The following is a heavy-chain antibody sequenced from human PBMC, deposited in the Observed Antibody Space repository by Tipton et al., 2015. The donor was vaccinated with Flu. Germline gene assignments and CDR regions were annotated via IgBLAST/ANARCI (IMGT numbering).Heavy chain of an antibody. CDR3: AKDERMATIDAFDI. J-gene: IGHJ3*02. D-gene: IGHD5-24*01. Sequence: SLRLSCAASGFTFSSYEMNWVRRAPGKGLEWVSYISSSGSTIYYADSVKGRFTISRDNSKNTLYLQMNSLRTEDTAVYYCAKDERMATIDAFDIWGQGTMVTVSS. V-gene: IGHV3-48*03. CDR2: ISSSGSTI. CDR1: GFTFSSYE.